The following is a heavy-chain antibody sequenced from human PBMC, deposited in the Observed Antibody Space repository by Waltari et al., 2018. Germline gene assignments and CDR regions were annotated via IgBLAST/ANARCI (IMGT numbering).Heavy chain of an antibody. CDR3: ARGYYDSSGYYYDLSWFDP. V-gene: IGHV4-31*03. CDR1: GGSISSGGYY. D-gene: IGHD3-22*01. CDR2: IYHSGST. J-gene: IGHJ5*02. Sequence: QVQLQESGPGLVKPSQTLSLTCTVSGGSISSGGYYWSWIRPHPGTGLEWIGYIYHSGSTYYNPSLKSRVTISVDRSKNQFSLKLSSVTAADTAVYYCARGYYDSSGYYYDLSWFDPWGQGTLVTVSS.